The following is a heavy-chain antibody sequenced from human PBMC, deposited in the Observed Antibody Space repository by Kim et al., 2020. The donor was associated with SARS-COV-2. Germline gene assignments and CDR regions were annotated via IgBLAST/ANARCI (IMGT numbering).Heavy chain of an antibody. CDR3: ASPYYDSSGYYYGGFDY. V-gene: IGHV3-23*01. J-gene: IGHJ4*02. D-gene: IGHD3-22*01. Sequence: VEGRVTISRDNSKNTLYLQMNSRRAEDTAVYYCASPYYDSSGYYYGGFDYWGQGTLVTVSS.